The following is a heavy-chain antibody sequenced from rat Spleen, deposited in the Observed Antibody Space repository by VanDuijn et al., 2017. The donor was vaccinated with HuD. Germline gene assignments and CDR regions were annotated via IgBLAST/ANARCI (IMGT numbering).Heavy chain of an antibody. CDR2: ITPSGNIT. Sequence: EVQLVESGGGLVQPGRSLKLSCAASGFTFSNYAMHWIRQAPTKGLEWVASITPSGNITYYRDSVKGRFTISRDNGKSTLFLQMDSLRSEDTATYSCARRGNSVYWNFDFWGPGTMVTVSS. J-gene: IGHJ1*01. D-gene: IGHD4-4*01. CDR3: ARRGNSVYWNFDF. V-gene: IGHV5-19*01. CDR1: GFTFSNYA.